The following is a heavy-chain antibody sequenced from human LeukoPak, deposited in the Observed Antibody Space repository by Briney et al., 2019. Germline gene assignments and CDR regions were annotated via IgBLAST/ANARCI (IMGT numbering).Heavy chain of an antibody. V-gene: IGHV4-39*07. Sequence: SETLSLTCTVSGDSISSSSYYWGWIRQPPGKGLEWIGSIFHSGSTYYNPSLKSRVTISVDTSKNQFSLKLSSVTAADTAVYYCARDLTGMITFGGVAFDYWGQGTLVTVSS. CDR2: IFHSGST. J-gene: IGHJ4*02. CDR3: ARDLTGMITFGGVAFDY. CDR1: GDSISSSSYY. D-gene: IGHD3-16*01.